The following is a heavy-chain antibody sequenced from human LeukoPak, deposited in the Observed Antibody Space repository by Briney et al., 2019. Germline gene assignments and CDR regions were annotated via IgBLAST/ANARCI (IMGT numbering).Heavy chain of an antibody. CDR2: ISGGGGST. CDR1: GFTFSSYA. CDR3: AKAGTGHD. V-gene: IGHV3-23*01. D-gene: IGHD2-8*02. Sequence: GGSLRLSCAASGFTFSSYAMSWVRQAPGKGLEWVSAISGGGGSTYYAGSVKGRFTISRDNSKNTLYLQMNRLRADDTAVYYCAKAGTGHDWGQGTLVTVSS. J-gene: IGHJ4*02.